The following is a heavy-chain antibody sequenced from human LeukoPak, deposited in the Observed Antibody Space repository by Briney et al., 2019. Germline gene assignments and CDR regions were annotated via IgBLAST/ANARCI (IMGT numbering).Heavy chain of an antibody. J-gene: IGHJ3*02. CDR1: GFTFDDYG. CDR2: INWNGNSI. CDR3: ARDPATREYNWNYDDAFDI. Sequence: RAGGSLRLSCAASGFTFDDYGMTWVRQAPGKGLEWVSGINWNGNSIGYADSVKGRFTISRDNAKNSPYLQMNSLRAEDTALYYCARDPATREYNWNYDDAFDIWGQGTMVTVSS. D-gene: IGHD1-7*01. V-gene: IGHV3-20*04.